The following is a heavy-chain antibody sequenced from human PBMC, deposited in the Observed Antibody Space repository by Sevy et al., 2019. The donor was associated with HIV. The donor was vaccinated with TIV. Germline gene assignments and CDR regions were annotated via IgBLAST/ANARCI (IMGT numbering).Heavy chain of an antibody. V-gene: IGHV3-9*01. CDR2: ISWNSGAI. CDR3: ARAQGYCVVNSCFGGSINGFDF. J-gene: IGHJ3*01. CDR1: GFTFSDYA. Sequence: GGSLRLSCAASGFTFSDYAMHWVRLFPGKGLEWVSGISWNSGAIGYAASVKGRFSISRDNANNSLHLQMNSLRVEDTAFYYCARAQGYCVVNSCFGGSINGFDFWGQGTMVTVSS. D-gene: IGHD2-2*01.